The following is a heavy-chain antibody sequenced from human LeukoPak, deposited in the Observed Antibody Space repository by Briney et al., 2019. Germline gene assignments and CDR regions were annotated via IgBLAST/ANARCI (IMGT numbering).Heavy chain of an antibody. Sequence: SEILSLTCTVFGDSVTGYFLNWVRQPPGKGLEWTGHIYKIGTTNYNPSLKSRLTISADTSKNQFSLQLRSVTAADTAVYYCVIGVGWQPDYWGQGALVTVSS. CDR3: VIGVGWQPDY. J-gene: IGHJ4*02. D-gene: IGHD2-15*01. CDR1: GDSVTGYF. V-gene: IGHV4-59*02. CDR2: IYKIGTT.